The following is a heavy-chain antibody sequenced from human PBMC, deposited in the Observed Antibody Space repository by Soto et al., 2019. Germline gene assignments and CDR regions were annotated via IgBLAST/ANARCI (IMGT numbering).Heavy chain of an antibody. Sequence: PGGSLRLSCAASVFTFSSYSMNWVRQAPGKGLEWVSSISSSSSYIYYADSVKGRFTISRDNAKNSLYLQMNSLRAEDTAVYYCARKIAASFPPDYWGQGTLVTVSS. CDR1: VFTFSSYS. V-gene: IGHV3-21*01. CDR3: ARKIAASFPPDY. J-gene: IGHJ4*02. CDR2: ISSSSSYI. D-gene: IGHD6-13*01.